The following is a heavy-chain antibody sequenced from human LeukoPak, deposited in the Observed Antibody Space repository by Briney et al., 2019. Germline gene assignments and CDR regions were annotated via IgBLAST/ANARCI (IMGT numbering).Heavy chain of an antibody. CDR2: ISAGVGST. D-gene: IGHD6-13*01. CDR3: AKDLEQQLAFDY. J-gene: IGHJ4*02. Sequence: TGGSLRLSCAASGFTFRSYAMTWVRQAPGKGLEWVSAISAGVGSTYYAGSVKGRFTISRDNSKNTLYLQMNSLRAEDTAVYYCAKDLEQQLAFDYWGQGTLVTVSS. CDR1: GFTFRSYA. V-gene: IGHV3-23*01.